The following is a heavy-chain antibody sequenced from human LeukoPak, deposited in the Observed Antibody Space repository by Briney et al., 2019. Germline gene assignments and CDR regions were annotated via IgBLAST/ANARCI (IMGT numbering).Heavy chain of an antibody. CDR3: ARYSSSLSSAFDI. Sequence: SETLSLTCAVSGGSISSGGYSWSWIRQPPGKGLEWIGYIYHSGSTYYNPSLKSRVTISVDRSKNQFSLKLSSETAADTAVYYCARYSSSLSSAFDIWGQGTMVTVSS. D-gene: IGHD6-13*01. J-gene: IGHJ3*02. V-gene: IGHV4-30-2*01. CDR2: IYHSGST. CDR1: GGSISSGGYS.